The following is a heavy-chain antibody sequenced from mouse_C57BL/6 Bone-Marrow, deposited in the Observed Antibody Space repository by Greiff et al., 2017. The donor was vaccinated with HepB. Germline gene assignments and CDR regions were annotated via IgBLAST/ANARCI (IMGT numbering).Heavy chain of an antibody. D-gene: IGHD1-1*01. Sequence: VQLQQPGAELVRPGTSVKLSCKASGYTFTSYWMHWVKQRPGQGLEWIGVIDPSDSYTNYNQKFKGKATLTVDTSSSTAYMQLSSLTSEDSAVYYCARDYGTQFAYWGQGTLVTVSA. J-gene: IGHJ3*01. CDR2: IDPSDSYT. CDR3: ARDYGTQFAY. V-gene: IGHV1-59*01. CDR1: GYTFTSYW.